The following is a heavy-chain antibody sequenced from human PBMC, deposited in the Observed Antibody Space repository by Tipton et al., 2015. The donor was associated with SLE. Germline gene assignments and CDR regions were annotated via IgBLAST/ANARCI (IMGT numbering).Heavy chain of an antibody. V-gene: IGHV4-61*01. D-gene: IGHD3-22*01. Sequence: TLSLTCTVSGGSISSSSYYWGWIRQPPGKGLEWIGYIYYSGSTNYNPSLKSRVTISVDTSNSQFSLRLSSMTAADTAVYYCARESGHNHGASGYAFDIWGQGTTVTVSS. CDR3: ARESGHNHGASGYAFDI. CDR1: GGSISSSSYY. J-gene: IGHJ3*02. CDR2: IYYSGST.